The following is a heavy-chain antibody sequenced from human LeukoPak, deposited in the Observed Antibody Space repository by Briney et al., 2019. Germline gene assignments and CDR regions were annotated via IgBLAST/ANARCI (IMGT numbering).Heavy chain of an antibody. CDR3: ATGSGWYNY. CDR2: INHSGST. V-gene: IGHV4-34*01. J-gene: IGHJ4*02. CDR1: GGSLSGYY. Sequence: PSGTLSLTCAVYGGSLSGYYWSWTRQPPGKGLEWIGEINHSGSTNYNPSLKSRVTISVDTSKNQFSLKLSSVTAADTAVYYCATGSGWYNYWGQGTLVTVSS. D-gene: IGHD6-19*01.